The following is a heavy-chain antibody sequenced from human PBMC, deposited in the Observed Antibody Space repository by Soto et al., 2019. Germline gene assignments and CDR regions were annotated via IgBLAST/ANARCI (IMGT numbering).Heavy chain of an antibody. J-gene: IGHJ4*02. CDR1: GYTFTSYY. Sequence: ASVKVSCKASGYTFTSYYMHWVRQAPGQGLERMGIINPSGGSTSYAQKFQGRVTMTRDTSTITVYMELSSLRSEDTAVYYFAWPSTSSGWSSGNVFDYWGQGTLVTVSS. V-gene: IGHV1-46*01. CDR3: AWPSTSSGWSSGNVFDY. D-gene: IGHD6-19*01. CDR2: INPSGGST.